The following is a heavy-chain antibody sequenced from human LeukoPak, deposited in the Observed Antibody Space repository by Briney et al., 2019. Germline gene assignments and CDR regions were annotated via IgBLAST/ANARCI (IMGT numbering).Heavy chain of an antibody. CDR3: ATYVWETYRFSD. CDR1: GFSFSSRA. Sequence: GGSLRISCAAPGFSFSSRALSWVRQAPGKGLEWVSTIGSTGESTFYADSVKGRFTISRDNSKDTLYLQLNSLRAEDTAIYYCATYVWETYRFSDWGQGTLVTVSS. D-gene: IGHD3-16*02. J-gene: IGHJ4*02. CDR2: IGSTGEST. V-gene: IGHV3-23*01.